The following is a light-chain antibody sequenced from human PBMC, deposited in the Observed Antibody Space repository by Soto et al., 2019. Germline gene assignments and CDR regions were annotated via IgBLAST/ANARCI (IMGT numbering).Light chain of an antibody. CDR3: QQYGSLSWT. V-gene: IGKV3-20*01. CDR1: QSVKSSY. CDR2: GAS. Sequence: EIVLTQSPGTLSLSPGERATLPCRASQSVKSSYLAWYQHKPGQAPRIIIFGASGRATGIPDRFSGSGSGTDFTLTISRLEPEDFAVYYCQQYGSLSWTFGQGTKVDIK. J-gene: IGKJ1*01.